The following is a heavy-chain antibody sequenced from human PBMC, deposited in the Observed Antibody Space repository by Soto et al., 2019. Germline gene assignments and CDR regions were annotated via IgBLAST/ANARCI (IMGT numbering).Heavy chain of an antibody. Sequence: GGSLRLSCAASGFTFSSYEMNWVRQAPGKGLEWVSYISSGGSTIKYADSVKGRFSISRDNAKNSLYLQMNSLRAEDTALYYCARVPPNFYYNGMDVWGQGTTVTVSS. CDR2: ISSGGSTI. J-gene: IGHJ6*02. V-gene: IGHV3-48*03. CDR1: GFTFSSYE. CDR3: ARVPPNFYYNGMDV.